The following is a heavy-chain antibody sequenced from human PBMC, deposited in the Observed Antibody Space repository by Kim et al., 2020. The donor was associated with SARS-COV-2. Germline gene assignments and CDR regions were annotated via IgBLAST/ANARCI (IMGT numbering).Heavy chain of an antibody. CDR2: SRNQARSYTT. CDR3: TRTSYGANYFTYY. Sequence: GGSLRLSCAASGFTFNDYYMDWVRQAPGKGLEWVARSRNQARSYTTEYAASVKGRFTVSRHDSENSLYLYMNSLKTEDTAVYYCTRTSYGANYFTYYWGQGPLVTVSS. J-gene: IGHJ4*02. V-gene: IGHV3-72*01. D-gene: IGHD3-3*01. CDR1: GFTFNDYY.